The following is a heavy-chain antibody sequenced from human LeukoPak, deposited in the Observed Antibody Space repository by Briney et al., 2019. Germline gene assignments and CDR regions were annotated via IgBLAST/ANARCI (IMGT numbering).Heavy chain of an antibody. CDR2: IYYSGSN. D-gene: IGHD6-13*01. Sequence: SETLSLTCTVSGGSISSNSYYWGWLRQPPGKGLEWIGSIYYSGSNYYNPSLKSRVTISVNKSKNQFSVKVSSVTAADTAVYYCARQSIAAASRWFAPWGQGTLVTVSS. CDR1: GGSISSNSYY. J-gene: IGHJ5*02. V-gene: IGHV4-39*01. CDR3: ARQSIAAASRWFAP.